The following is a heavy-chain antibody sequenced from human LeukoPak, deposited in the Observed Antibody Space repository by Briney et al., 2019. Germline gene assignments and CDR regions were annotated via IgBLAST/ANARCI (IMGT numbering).Heavy chain of an antibody. CDR2: ISSDSSSI. D-gene: IGHD1-26*01. CDR3: AQSRIGFSGLADY. J-gene: IGHJ4*02. CDR1: GFTFKSYS. V-gene: IGHV3-48*04. Sequence: PGGSLRLFCAASGFTFKSYSMNWVRQAPGKGLEWVSYISSDSSSIHYADSVKGRFTISRDNAKSSLYLQMNSLRAEDTAVYYCAQSRIGFSGLADYWGQGTLVTVSS.